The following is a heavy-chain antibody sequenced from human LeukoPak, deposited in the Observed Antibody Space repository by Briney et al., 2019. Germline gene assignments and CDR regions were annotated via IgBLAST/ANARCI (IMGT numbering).Heavy chain of an antibody. J-gene: IGHJ4*02. Sequence: GGSLRLSCAASGFTFSSYAMSWVRQAPGKGPEWVSAISGSGGSTYYADSVKGRFTISRDNSKNTLYLQMNSLRAEDTAVYYCAKLRYSSSSGQVDYWGQGTLVTVSS. V-gene: IGHV3-23*01. CDR1: GFTFSSYA. CDR3: AKLRYSSSSGQVDY. D-gene: IGHD6-6*01. CDR2: ISGSGGST.